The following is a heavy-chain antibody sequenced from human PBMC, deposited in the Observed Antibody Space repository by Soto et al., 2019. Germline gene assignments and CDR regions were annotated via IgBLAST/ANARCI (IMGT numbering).Heavy chain of an antibody. CDR3: TTDPQELPIDY. V-gene: IGHV3-15*01. CDR2: IKSKTDGGTT. CDR1: GFTFSNAW. Sequence: GGSLRLSCAASGFTFSNAWMSWVRQAPGKGLEWVGRIKSKTDGGTTDYAAPVKGRFTISRDDSKNTQYLQMNSLKTEDTTVYYCTTDPQELPIDYWGQGTLVTVSS. D-gene: IGHD1-7*01. J-gene: IGHJ4*02.